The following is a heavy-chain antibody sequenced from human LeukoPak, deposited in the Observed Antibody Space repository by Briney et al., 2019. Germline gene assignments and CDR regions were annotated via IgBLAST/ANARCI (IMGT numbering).Heavy chain of an antibody. CDR2: IYTSGST. Sequence: PSETLSLTCTVSGGSISSYFWSWIRRPAGKGLEWIGRIYTSGSTDYNPSLKSRVTMSVDTSKNQFSLKLTSVTAADTAVYYCATDGDYYDSGTYSGHWGQGTLVTVSS. D-gene: IGHD3-10*01. V-gene: IGHV4-4*07. J-gene: IGHJ4*02. CDR3: ATDGDYYDSGTYSGH. CDR1: GGSISSYF.